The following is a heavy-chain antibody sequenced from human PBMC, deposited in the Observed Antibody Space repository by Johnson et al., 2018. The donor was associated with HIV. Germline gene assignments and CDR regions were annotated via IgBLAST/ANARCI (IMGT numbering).Heavy chain of an antibody. CDR3: ARGFVRITMILVADAFDI. D-gene: IGHD3-22*01. V-gene: IGHV3-9*01. CDR1: GFTFDDYS. CDR2: ISWNSGSI. J-gene: IGHJ3*02. Sequence: VQLVESGGGLVQPGRSLRLSCAASGFTFDDYSMHWVRQAPGKGLEWVSGISWNSGSIGYADSVRGRFKLSRDNTKNSLYLQMNSLRAEDTALYYCARGFVRITMILVADAFDIWGQGTIVTVSS.